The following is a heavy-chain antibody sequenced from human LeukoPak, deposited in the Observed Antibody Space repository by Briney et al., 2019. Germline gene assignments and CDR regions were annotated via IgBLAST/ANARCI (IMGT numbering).Heavy chain of an antibody. CDR3: ARRREMATIRSDAFDI. D-gene: IGHD5-24*01. CDR2: INHSGST. V-gene: IGHV4-34*01. Sequence: SETLSLTCAVYGGSFSGYYWSWIRQPPGKGLEWIGEINHSGSTNYNPSLKSRVTISVDTSKNQFSLKLSSVTAADTAVYYCARRREMATIRSDAFDIWGQGTMVTVSS. CDR1: GGSFSGYY. J-gene: IGHJ3*02.